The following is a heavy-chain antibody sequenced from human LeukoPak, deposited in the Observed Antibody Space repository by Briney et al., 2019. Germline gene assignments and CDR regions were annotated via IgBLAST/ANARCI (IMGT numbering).Heavy chain of an antibody. CDR2: ISGYNSNT. V-gene: IGHV1-18*01. J-gene: IGHJ4*02. CDR1: GYIFTSYV. D-gene: IGHD5-24*01. Sequence: ASVKVSCKSSGYIFTSYVIRWVRQPPGQGLDGMGWISGYNSNTNYAQKLQGRVTMTTDTSTSTAYMELRSLRSDDTAVYYCARDLGQKDGYFDYWGQGTLVTVSS. CDR3: ARDLGQKDGYFDY.